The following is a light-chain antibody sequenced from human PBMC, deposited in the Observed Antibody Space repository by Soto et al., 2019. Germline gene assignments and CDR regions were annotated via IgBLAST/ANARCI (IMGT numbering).Light chain of an antibody. CDR1: QSVSSDY. CDR2: RAS. J-gene: IGKJ4*01. CDR3: QQYGSSPLT. V-gene: IGKV3-20*01. Sequence: EIVLTQSPGTLPLSPGEIATLSRRASQSVSSDYLARYQQKPGQTPKVLIFRASIRATGIPDRFSGSGSGTDFTLTITRLEPEDFAVYYCQQYGSSPLTFGGGTKVEIK.